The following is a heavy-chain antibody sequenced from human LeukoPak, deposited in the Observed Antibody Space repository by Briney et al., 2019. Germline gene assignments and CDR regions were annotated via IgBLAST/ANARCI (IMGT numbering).Heavy chain of an antibody. CDR3: ARAGVYYYGSGSYYNDEGNWFDP. V-gene: IGHV1-18*01. CDR2: ISAYNGNT. Sequence: ASVKVSCKASGYTFTSYGISWVRQAPGQGLEWMGWISAYNGNTNYAQKLQGRDTMTTDTSTSTAYMELRSLRSDDTAVYYCARAGVYYYGSGSYYNDEGNWFDPWGQGTLVTVSS. CDR1: GYTFTSYG. D-gene: IGHD3-10*01. J-gene: IGHJ5*02.